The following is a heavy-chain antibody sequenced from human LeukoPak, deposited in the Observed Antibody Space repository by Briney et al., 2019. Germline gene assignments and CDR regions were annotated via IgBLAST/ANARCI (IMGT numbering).Heavy chain of an antibody. J-gene: IGHJ5*02. V-gene: IGHV1-46*01. D-gene: IGHD3-9*01. Sequence: GASVKVSCKASGYTFTSYYMHWVRQAPGQGLEWMGIINPSGGSTSYAQKFQGRVTMTRDTSTSTVYMELSSLRSEDTAVYYCARVLRYFDWSTPGRFDPWGQGTLVTVSS. CDR1: GYTFTSYY. CDR2: INPSGGST. CDR3: ARVLRYFDWSTPGRFDP.